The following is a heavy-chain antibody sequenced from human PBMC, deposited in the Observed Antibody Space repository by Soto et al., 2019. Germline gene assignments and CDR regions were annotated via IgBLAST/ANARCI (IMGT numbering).Heavy chain of an antibody. V-gene: IGHV1-18*01. Sequence: ASVKVSCKASGYTFTSYGISWVRQAPGQGLEWMGWISAYNGNTNYAQKLQGRVTMTTDTSTSTAYMELRSLRSDDTAVYYCAGDPLTYSSGWYRGSYNWFDPWGQGTLVTVSS. D-gene: IGHD6-19*01. CDR1: GYTFTSYG. J-gene: IGHJ5*02. CDR3: AGDPLTYSSGWYRGSYNWFDP. CDR2: ISAYNGNT.